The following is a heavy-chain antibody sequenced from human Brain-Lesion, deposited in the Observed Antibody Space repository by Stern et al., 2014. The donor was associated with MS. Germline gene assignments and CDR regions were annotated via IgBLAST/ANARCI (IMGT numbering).Heavy chain of an antibody. D-gene: IGHD3-3*01. V-gene: IGHV1-2*02. CDR2: INPNTGGP. Sequence: VQLVESGAEVKKPGASVKVSCKTSGYIFTGYYIHWVRQAPGQGLEWMAWINPNTGGPKYAQKFQGRVTMSRDTSISTAYVELSSLKSDDTAVYYCARDQRGITIFGVVTDYYYLGMDVWGQGTTVTVSS. CDR1: GYIFTGYY. J-gene: IGHJ6*02. CDR3: ARDQRGITIFGVVTDYYYLGMDV.